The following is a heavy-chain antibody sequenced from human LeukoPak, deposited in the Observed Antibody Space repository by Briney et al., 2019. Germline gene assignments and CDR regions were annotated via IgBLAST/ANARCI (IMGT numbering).Heavy chain of an antibody. V-gene: IGHV3-21*01. CDR1: GFTFSSYS. D-gene: IGHD2-2*02. CDR2: ISSSSHI. J-gene: IGHJ4*02. Sequence: GGSLRLSCAASGFTFSSYSMNWVRQAPGKGLEWVSSISSSSHIYYADSVKGRFTISRDNAKNSLYLQMNSLRGEDTAVYYCARDRGDYCSSTSCYNDGFDYWGQGTLVTVSS. CDR3: ARDRGDYCSSTSCYNDGFDY.